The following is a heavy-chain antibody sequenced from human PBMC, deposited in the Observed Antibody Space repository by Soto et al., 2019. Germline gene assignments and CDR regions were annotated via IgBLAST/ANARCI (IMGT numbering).Heavy chain of an antibody. D-gene: IGHD5-12*01. V-gene: IGHV4-31*03. CDR2: IYYTGST. Sequence: QVQLQESGPGLAKPSQTLSLTCTVSGGSISSGGYYWSWIRQHPGKGLEWIGYIYYTGSTYYNPSLKSRVTISVDTSKNQFSLRLSSVTAADTAVYYCARDSGSDSKYFDYWGQGTLVTVSS. CDR1: GGSISSGGYY. J-gene: IGHJ4*02. CDR3: ARDSGSDSKYFDY.